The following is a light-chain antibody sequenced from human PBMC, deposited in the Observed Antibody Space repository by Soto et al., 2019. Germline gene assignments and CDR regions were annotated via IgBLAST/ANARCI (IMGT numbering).Light chain of an antibody. Sequence: EIVLTQSPATLSLSPGERATLSCRASQTVSSALAWFQQKPGQAPRLLIYDVSVRATGIPARFSGSGSGTVFPLTISSLAPEYFAVYYCQQHSSWPTFGGGTKVEIK. J-gene: IGKJ4*01. V-gene: IGKV3-11*01. CDR2: DVS. CDR1: QTVSSA. CDR3: QQHSSWPT.